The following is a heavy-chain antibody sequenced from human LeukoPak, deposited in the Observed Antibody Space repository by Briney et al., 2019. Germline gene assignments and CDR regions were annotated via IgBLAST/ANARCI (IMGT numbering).Heavy chain of an antibody. CDR2: ISWNSGSI. D-gene: IGHD4-11*01. V-gene: IGHV3-9*01. CDR3: TKDIGNYDGFDY. J-gene: IGHJ4*02. Sequence: GRSLRLSCAASGFTFDDYAMHWVRQAPGKGLEWASGISWNSGSIGYADSVKGRFTTSRDNAKNSLYLHMNSLRAEDTALYYCTKDIGNYDGFDYWGQGTLVTVSS. CDR1: GFTFDDYA.